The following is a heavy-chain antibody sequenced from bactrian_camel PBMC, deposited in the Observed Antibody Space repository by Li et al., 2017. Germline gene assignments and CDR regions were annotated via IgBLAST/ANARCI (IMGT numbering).Heavy chain of an antibody. D-gene: IGHD1*01. CDR2: IYTRNDNR. V-gene: IGHV3S40*01. CDR3: AARPRSCVLLTWSLEAYYDL. CDR1: GYTSSCNY. Sequence: VQLVESGGGSVQAGGSLRLSCAVSGYTSSCNYVAWFRQAPGKEREGVALIYTRNDNRFYADSVKGRFTISQDNSKNTVYLQMSSLKPEDTAMYYCAARPRSCVLLTWSLEAYYDLWGQGTQVTVS. J-gene: IGHJ4*01.